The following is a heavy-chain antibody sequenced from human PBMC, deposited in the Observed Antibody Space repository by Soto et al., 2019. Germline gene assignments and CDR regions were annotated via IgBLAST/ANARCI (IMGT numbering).Heavy chain of an antibody. D-gene: IGHD2-15*01. J-gene: IGHJ4*02. CDR2: IHSSGGT. V-gene: IGHV4-39*02. CDR3: GRLAEAATGHTDFDF. Sequence: QLQLQETGPGLVKPSEPLSLTCTVSGASIKSRNYFWGWIRQPPGKGLEFVGSIHSSGGTYYNQSLKSRVTVSVDLSNSHFSLSLKSLTATDTAVYYCGRLAEAATGHTDFDFWGQGTLVTVSS. CDR1: GASIKSRNYF.